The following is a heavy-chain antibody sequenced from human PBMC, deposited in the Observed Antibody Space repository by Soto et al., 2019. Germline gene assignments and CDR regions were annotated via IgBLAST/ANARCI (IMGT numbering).Heavy chain of an antibody. J-gene: IGHJ5*02. CDR1: GFAFSHYW. Sequence: GGSLRLSCTASGFAFSHYWMHWVRQAPGKGLMWVSRINGDGSATTYADSVKGRFTISRDNAKNTLYLHMRGLKVEDTAVYFCARESTYLRHYDAWGPGTLVTVSS. CDR3: ARESTYLRHYDA. D-gene: IGHD3-9*01. CDR2: INGDGSAT. V-gene: IGHV3-74*01.